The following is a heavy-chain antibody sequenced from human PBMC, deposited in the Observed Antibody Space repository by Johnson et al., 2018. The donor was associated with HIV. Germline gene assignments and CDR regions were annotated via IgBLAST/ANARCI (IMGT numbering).Heavy chain of an antibody. CDR3: ARVLMRGAYYYDSSGLDAFDI. D-gene: IGHD3-22*01. V-gene: IGHV3-53*01. J-gene: IGHJ3*02. Sequence: GKGLEWVSVIYSGGSTYYADSVKGRFTISRDNSKNTLYLQMNSLIAEDTAVYYCARVLMRGAYYYDSSGLDAFDIWGQGTMVTVSS. CDR2: IYSGGST.